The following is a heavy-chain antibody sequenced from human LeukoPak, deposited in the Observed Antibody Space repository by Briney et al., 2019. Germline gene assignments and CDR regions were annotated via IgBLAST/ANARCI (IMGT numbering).Heavy chain of an antibody. CDR2: IWYDGSNK. J-gene: IGHJ6*02. CDR3: ASPSRDFWSGYNYYYYGMDV. V-gene: IGHV3-33*01. D-gene: IGHD3-3*01. CDR1: GFTFSSYG. Sequence: GGSLRLSCAASGFTFSSYGMHWVRQALGKGLEWVAVIWYDGSNKYYADSVKGRFTISRDNSKNTLYLQMNSLRAEDTAVYYCASPSRDFWSGYNYYYYGMDVWGQGTTVTVSS.